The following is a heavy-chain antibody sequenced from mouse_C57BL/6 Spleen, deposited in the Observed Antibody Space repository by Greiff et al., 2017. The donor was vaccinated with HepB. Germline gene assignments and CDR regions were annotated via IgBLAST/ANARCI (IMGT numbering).Heavy chain of an antibody. CDR2: IHPNSGST. CDR1: GYTFTSYW. CDR3: ARLSTGTGGDY. Sequence: QVQLKQPGAELVKPGASVKLSCKASGYTFTSYWMHWVKQRPGQGLEWIGMIHPNSGSTNYNEKFKSKATLTVDKSSSTAYMQLSSLTSEDSAVYYCARLSTGTGGDYWGQGTTLTVSS. D-gene: IGHD4-1*02. V-gene: IGHV1-64*01. J-gene: IGHJ2*01.